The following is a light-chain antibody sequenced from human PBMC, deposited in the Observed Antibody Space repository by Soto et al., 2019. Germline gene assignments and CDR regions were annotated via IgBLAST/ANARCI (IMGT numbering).Light chain of an antibody. CDR2: GNS. Sequence: QSVLTQPPSVSGAPGQRVTISCTGSSSNIGAGYDVHWYQQLPGTAPKLLIYGNSNRPSGVPDRFSASKSGASASLAITGLQADDEAEYYCQSYDSSLSAVVFGGGTKVNVL. V-gene: IGLV1-40*01. CDR1: SSNIGAGYD. J-gene: IGLJ2*01. CDR3: QSYDSSLSAVV.